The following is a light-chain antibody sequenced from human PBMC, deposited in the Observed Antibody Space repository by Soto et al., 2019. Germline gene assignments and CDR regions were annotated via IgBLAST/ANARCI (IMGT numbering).Light chain of an antibody. CDR2: DVS. V-gene: IGLV2-14*01. J-gene: IGLJ1*01. Sequence: QSVLTQPASVSGSPGQSITISCTGTSSDVGGYNYVSWYQCHPDKAPKLMIYDVSNRPSGVSTRFSGSKSDNTASLTISGLQAEDEAEYFCSSYTSGSTYVFGTGTKLTVL. CDR1: SSDVGGYNY. CDR3: SSYTSGSTYV.